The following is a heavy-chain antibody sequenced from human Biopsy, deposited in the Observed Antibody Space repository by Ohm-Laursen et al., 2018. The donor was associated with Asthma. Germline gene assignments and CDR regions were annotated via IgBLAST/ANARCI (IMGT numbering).Heavy chain of an antibody. D-gene: IGHD5-12*01. Sequence: RSLRLSCAASGFTFSSYGMHWVRQAPGKGLKWVAVISYDGSNKYYADSVKGRFTISRDNSKNTLYLQMNSLRAEDTAVYYCAKDLDIVATTHYYYYNGMDVWGQGTTVTVSS. CDR1: GFTFSSYG. CDR3: AKDLDIVATTHYYYYNGMDV. CDR2: ISYDGSNK. J-gene: IGHJ6*02. V-gene: IGHV3-30*18.